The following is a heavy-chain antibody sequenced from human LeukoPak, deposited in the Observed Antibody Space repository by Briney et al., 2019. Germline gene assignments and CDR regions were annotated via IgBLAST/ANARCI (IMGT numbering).Heavy chain of an antibody. CDR3: AKGIQPIDY. D-gene: IGHD5-18*01. Sequence: AGGSLRLSCAASGFTFNIYAMNWVRQASGKGLEWVSTISGSGISTYYADSVKGRFTVSRDNSKNTLYLQMSSLRAEDTAVYYCAKGIQPIDYWGQGTLVTVSS. V-gene: IGHV3-23*01. CDR1: GFTFNIYA. CDR2: ISGSGIST. J-gene: IGHJ4*02.